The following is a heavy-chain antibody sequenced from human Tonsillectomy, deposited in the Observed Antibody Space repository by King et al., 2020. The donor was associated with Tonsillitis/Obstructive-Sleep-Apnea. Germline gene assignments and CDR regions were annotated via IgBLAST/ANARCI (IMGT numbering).Heavy chain of an antibody. V-gene: IGHV6-1*01. J-gene: IGHJ2*01. D-gene: IGHD3-10*01. Sequence: VQLQQSGPGLVKPSQTLSLTCAISGDSVSNNNAAWNWIRQSPSRGLEWLGRTYYRSKGFNDYAVSVKSRITINSDTSKNQFSLQLNSVTPEDPAVYYCAREELGHHWYFDLWGRGTLVIVSS. CDR2: TYYRSKGFN. CDR3: AREELGHHWYFDL. CDR1: GDSVSNNNAA.